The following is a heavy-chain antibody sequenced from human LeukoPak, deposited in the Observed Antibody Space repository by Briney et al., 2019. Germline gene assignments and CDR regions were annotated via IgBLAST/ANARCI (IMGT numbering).Heavy chain of an antibody. Sequence: ASVKVSCKTSGYTFTDYYMHWVRQAPGQGLEWMGWINSNSGGPKYAQKFQGRVTMTRDTSISTAYMELSRLRSDDTAVYYCAREVSSSSYDYWGQGTLVTVSS. D-gene: IGHD6-13*01. V-gene: IGHV1-2*02. CDR2: INSNSGGP. J-gene: IGHJ4*02. CDR1: GYTFTDYY. CDR3: AREVSSSSYDY.